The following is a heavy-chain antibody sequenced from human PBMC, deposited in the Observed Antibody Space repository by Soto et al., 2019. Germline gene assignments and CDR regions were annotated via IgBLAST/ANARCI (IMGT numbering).Heavy chain of an antibody. D-gene: IGHD3-10*01. CDR1: GGTFSSYA. CDR3: ARVTSMVRGVIDNWFDP. CDR2: IIPMYGPG. Sequence: SMKVSCKASGGTFSSYAIHWVRQAPGQGLEWMGGIIPMYGPGKYAQRIQGRVTITANEATTTVYMELTSLTSQDTAVYYCARVTSMVRGVIDNWFDPWGHGTLVTVSS. V-gene: IGHV1-69*13. J-gene: IGHJ5*02.